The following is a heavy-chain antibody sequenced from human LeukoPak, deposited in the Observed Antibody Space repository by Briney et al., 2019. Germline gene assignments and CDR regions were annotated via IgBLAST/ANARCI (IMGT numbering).Heavy chain of an antibody. CDR3: ARHGPDFWSGYVDY. Sequence: GDSLKISCKASGYSFTSYWIGWVRQMPGKGLEWTGIIYPGDSDTRYSPSFQGQVTISADKSISSAYLQWSSLKASDTAMYYCARHGPDFWSGYVDYWGQGTLVSVSS. CDR2: IYPGDSDT. CDR1: GYSFTSYW. D-gene: IGHD3-3*01. V-gene: IGHV5-51*01. J-gene: IGHJ4*02.